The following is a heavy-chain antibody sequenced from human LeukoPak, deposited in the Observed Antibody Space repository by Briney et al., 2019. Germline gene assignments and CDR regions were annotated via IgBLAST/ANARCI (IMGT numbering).Heavy chain of an antibody. V-gene: IGHV4-34*01. J-gene: IGHJ4*02. CDR2: INHSGST. Sequence: SETLSLTCAVYGGSFSGYYWSCIRQPPGKGLEWIGEINHSGSTNYNPSLKSRVTISVDTSKNQFSLKLSSVTAADTAVYYCARGRDSSGWRPTDYWGQGTLVTVSS. CDR1: GGSFSGYY. D-gene: IGHD6-19*01. CDR3: ARGRDSSGWRPTDY.